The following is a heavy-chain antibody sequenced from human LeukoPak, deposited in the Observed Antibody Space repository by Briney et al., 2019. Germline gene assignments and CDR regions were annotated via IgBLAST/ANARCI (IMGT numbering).Heavy chain of an antibody. Sequence: GGSLRLSCAASGFTFSSYSLNWVREAPGKGGEWVSFISSSSITIYYADSVKGRFTISRDNAEKSLYLQMNSLRAKDTAVYYCARDRGGSYSAIDYWGQGTLVTVSS. V-gene: IGHV3-48*04. CDR3: ARDRGGSYSAIDY. CDR1: GFTFSSYS. CDR2: ISSSSITI. J-gene: IGHJ4*02. D-gene: IGHD2-15*01.